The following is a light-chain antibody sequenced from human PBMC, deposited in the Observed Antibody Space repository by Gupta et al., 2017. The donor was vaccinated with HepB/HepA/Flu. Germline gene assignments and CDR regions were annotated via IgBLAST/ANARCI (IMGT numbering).Light chain of an antibody. Sequence: NVLTQSPDTLSLSPGERVTLSCRASQSLNNDYLAWYQQKPGQAPRLLIYGASSRATGISDRFSGSGCGTDFTLTISGREPEDSAVYYCQQYGSTPLYKFGQGTKLEIK. CDR3: QQYGSTPLYK. V-gene: IGKV3-20*01. CDR1: QSLNNDY. J-gene: IGKJ2*01. CDR2: GAS.